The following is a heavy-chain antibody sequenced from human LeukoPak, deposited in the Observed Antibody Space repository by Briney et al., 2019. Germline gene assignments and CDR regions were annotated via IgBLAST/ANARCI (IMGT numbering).Heavy chain of an antibody. CDR1: GGSISSYY. CDR2: IYTSGST. V-gene: IGHV4-4*07. D-gene: IGHD3-10*01. CDR3: ARVPRFGELRSYWYFDL. Sequence: SETLSLTCTVSGGSISSYYWSWIRQPAGKGLEWIGRIYTSGSTNYNPSLKSRVTMSVDTSKNQFSLKLSSVTAADTAVYYCARVPRFGELRSYWYFDLWGRGTLVTVSS. J-gene: IGHJ2*01.